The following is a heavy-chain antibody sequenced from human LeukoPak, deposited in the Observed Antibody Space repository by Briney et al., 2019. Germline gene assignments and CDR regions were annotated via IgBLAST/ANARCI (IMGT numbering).Heavy chain of an antibody. CDR2: MNPNSGNT. J-gene: IGHJ4*02. Sequence: ASVKVSCKASGYTFTSYDINWVRQATGQGLEWMGWMNPNSGNTGYAQKFQGRVTITRNTSISAAYMELSSLRSEDTAVYYCARGLRYYYDSDSADYWGQGTLVTVSS. CDR3: ARGLRYYYDSDSADY. CDR1: GYTFTSYD. D-gene: IGHD3-22*01. V-gene: IGHV1-8*03.